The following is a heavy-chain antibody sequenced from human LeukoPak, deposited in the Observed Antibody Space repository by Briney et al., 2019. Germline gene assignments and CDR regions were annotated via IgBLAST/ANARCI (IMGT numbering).Heavy chain of an antibody. J-gene: IGHJ4*02. CDR1: GFTFSSYG. CDR2: IRYDGSNK. Sequence: PGGSLRLSCAASGFTFSSYGMHWVRQAPGKGLEWVAFIRYDGSNKYYADSVKGRFTISRDNSKNTLYLQMNSLRAEDTAVYYCAKSHCSSTSCYVDYWGQGTLVTVSS. CDR3: AKSHCSSTSCYVDY. D-gene: IGHD2-2*01. V-gene: IGHV3-30*02.